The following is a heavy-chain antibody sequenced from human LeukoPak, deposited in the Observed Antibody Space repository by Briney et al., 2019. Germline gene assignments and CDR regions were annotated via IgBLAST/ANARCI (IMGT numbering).Heavy chain of an antibody. V-gene: IGHV1-3*01. Sequence: ASVKVSCKASGYTFTSYAMHWVRQAPGQRLEWMGWINAGNGNTKYSQKFQGRVTITRDTSASTAYMELSSLRSEDTAVYYCARDRLYSGSYPSDYWGQGTLVTVSS. CDR3: ARDRLYSGSYPSDY. CDR2: INAGNGNT. J-gene: IGHJ4*02. D-gene: IGHD1-26*01. CDR1: GYTFTSYA.